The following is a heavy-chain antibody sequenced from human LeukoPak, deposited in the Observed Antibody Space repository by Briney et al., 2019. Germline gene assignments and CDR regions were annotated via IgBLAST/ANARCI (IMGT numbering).Heavy chain of an antibody. J-gene: IGHJ4*02. CDR3: ASGICTNGVCYYFDY. Sequence: SETLSLTCAVYGGSFSGYYWSWIRQPPGKGLEWIGEINHSGSTNYNPSLKSRVTISVDTSKNQFSLKLSSVTAADTAVYYCASGICTNGVCYYFDYWGQGTLVTVSS. CDR2: INHSGST. D-gene: IGHD2-8*01. CDR1: GGSFSGYY. V-gene: IGHV4-34*01.